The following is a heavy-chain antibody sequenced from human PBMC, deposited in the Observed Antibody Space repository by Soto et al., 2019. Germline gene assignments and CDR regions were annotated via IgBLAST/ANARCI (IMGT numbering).Heavy chain of an antibody. Sequence: EVQWLESGGGLVQPGWSLRLSWAASGFTFSRYTMSWVRQAPGEGLELVTAIIGSGYTTYYADSVKGRFTISRDNSKNTLCLQMNSLRAEDTAVYYCAKNSAATIRVGYDYWGQGTLVTVSS. J-gene: IGHJ4*02. V-gene: IGHV3-23*01. CDR3: AKNSAATIRVGYDY. D-gene: IGHD6-25*01. CDR2: IIGSGYTT. CDR1: GFTFSRYT.